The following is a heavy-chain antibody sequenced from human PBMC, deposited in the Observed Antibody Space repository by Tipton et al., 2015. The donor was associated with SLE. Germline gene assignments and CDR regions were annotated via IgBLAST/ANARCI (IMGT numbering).Heavy chain of an antibody. D-gene: IGHD4-17*01. V-gene: IGHV4-59*08. Sequence: TLSLTCTVSGGSISSYYWSWIRQPPGKGLEWIGYIYYSGSTNYNPSLKSRVTISVDTSKNHFSLKLSSVTAADTAVYYCARHWNGDLTPRWYWGQGTLVTVSS. J-gene: IGHJ4*02. CDR3: ARHWNGDLTPRWY. CDR1: GGSISSYY. CDR2: IYYSGST.